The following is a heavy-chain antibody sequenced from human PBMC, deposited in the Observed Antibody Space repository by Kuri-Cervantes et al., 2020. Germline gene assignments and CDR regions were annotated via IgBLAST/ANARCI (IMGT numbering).Heavy chain of an antibody. CDR2: ISYDGSNK. CDR1: GFTFSSYA. J-gene: IGHJ5*02. D-gene: IGHD3-22*01. Sequence: GGSLRLSCAASGFTFSSYAMHWVRQAPGKGLEWVAVISYDGSNKYYADSVKGRFTISRDNSKNTLYLQMNSLRSDDTAFYFCARDVGDYYASRGSRFDPWGQGTLVTVSS. V-gene: IGHV3-30-3*01. CDR3: ARDVGDYYASRGSRFDP.